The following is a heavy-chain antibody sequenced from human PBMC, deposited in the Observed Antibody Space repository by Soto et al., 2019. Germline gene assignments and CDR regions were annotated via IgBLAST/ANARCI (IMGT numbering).Heavy chain of an antibody. CDR2: ISYDGSNK. V-gene: IGHV3-30*18. Sequence: QVQLVESGGGVVQPGRSLRLSCAASGFTFSSYGMHWVRQAPGKGLEWVAVISYDGSNKYYADSVKGRFTISRDNSKNTLYLQMNSLRAEDTAVYYCAKEDIVVVPAAMRRNYYYGMDVW. D-gene: IGHD2-2*01. CDR1: GFTFSSYG. J-gene: IGHJ6*01. CDR3: AKEDIVVVPAAMRRNYYYGMDV.